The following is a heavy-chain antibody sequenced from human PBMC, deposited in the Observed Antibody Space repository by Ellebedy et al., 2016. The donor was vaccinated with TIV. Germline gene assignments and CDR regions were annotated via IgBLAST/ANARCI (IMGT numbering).Heavy chain of an antibody. D-gene: IGHD3-10*01. CDR3: ARGRSFN. V-gene: IGHV3-7*03. CDR2: IKQDGSEK. J-gene: IGHJ4*02. CDR1: GFTFSSKW. Sequence: GESLKISCAASGFTFSSKWMHWVRQTPGKGLEWVAYIKQDGSEKYYVDSVKGRFTISRDNAKNSLYLQMNSLRAEDTAVYYCARGRSFNWGQGTLVTVSS.